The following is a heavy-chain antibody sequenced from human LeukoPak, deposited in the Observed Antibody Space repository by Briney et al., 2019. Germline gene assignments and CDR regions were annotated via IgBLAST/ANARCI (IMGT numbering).Heavy chain of an antibody. CDR2: ISGSGGST. Sequence: PGGSLRLSCAASGFTFSSYAMSWVRQAPGKGLEWVSAISGSGGSTYYADSVKGRFTISRDNSKNTPYLQMNSLRAEDTAVYYCAKSPSHIVVVTAHFDYWGQGTLVTVSS. CDR3: AKSPSHIVVVTAHFDY. V-gene: IGHV3-23*01. CDR1: GFTFSSYA. J-gene: IGHJ4*02. D-gene: IGHD2-21*02.